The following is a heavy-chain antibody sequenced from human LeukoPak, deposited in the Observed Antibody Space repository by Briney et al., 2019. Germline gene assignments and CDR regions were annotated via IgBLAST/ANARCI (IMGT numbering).Heavy chain of an antibody. D-gene: IGHD3-9*01. Sequence: GSSVKVSCKASGGTFSSYAISWVRQAPGQGLEWMGGIIPIFGTANYAQKFQGRVTITADESTSTAYMELSSLRSEDTAVYYCARDVRDILTGHDGAGYAFDIWGQGTMVTVYS. CDR1: GGTFSSYA. V-gene: IGHV1-69*01. CDR2: IIPIFGTA. CDR3: ARDVRDILTGHDGAGYAFDI. J-gene: IGHJ3*02.